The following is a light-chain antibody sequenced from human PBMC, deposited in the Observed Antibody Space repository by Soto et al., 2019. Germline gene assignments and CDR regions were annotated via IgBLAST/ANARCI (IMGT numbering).Light chain of an antibody. CDR2: DVS. V-gene: IGLV2-18*02. J-gene: IGLJ2*01. Sequence: QSVLTQPPSVSGSPGQSVTISCTGTSSDVGAYDRVSWYQQPPGTAPRVIIYDVSNRPSGVPDRFSGSKSGNTASLTISGLLPEYEAEYYCSSVTTWTTLVFGGGTKVTVL. CDR3: SSVTTWTTLV. CDR1: SSDVGAYDR.